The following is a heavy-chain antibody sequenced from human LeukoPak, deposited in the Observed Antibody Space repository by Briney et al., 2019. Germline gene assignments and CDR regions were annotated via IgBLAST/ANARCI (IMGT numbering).Heavy chain of an antibody. Sequence: GGSLRLSCAASGFTVSSNYMSWVRQAPGKGLEWVSVIYSGGSTYYADSVKGRLTVSRDNSKNTLYLQMNSLRAEDTAVYYCARAEGSGSYYSMDVWGQGTTVTVSS. V-gene: IGHV3-53*01. CDR2: IYSGGST. CDR1: GFTVSSNY. D-gene: IGHD3-10*01. J-gene: IGHJ6*02. CDR3: ARAEGSGSYYSMDV.